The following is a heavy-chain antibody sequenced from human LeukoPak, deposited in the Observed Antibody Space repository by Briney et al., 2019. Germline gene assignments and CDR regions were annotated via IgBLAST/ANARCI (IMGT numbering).Heavy chain of an antibody. CDR2: ISGGGGCT. J-gene: IGHJ4*02. V-gene: IGHV3-23*01. Sequence: GGCLRLSCAVSGFTFSSYAMSWVRQAPGKGLEWVSAISGGGGCTFYADSVKGRFTISRDNSNNTLYLQMNSLRAEDTAVYYCAKNPALYCTSATCYLDYWGQGTLVTVSS. CDR3: AKNPALYCTSATCYLDY. D-gene: IGHD2-2*01. CDR1: GFTFSSYA.